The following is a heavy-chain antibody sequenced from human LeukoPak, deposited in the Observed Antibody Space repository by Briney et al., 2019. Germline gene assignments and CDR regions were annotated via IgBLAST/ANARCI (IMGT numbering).Heavy chain of an antibody. J-gene: IGHJ4*02. D-gene: IGHD1-7*01. CDR1: GYSFIDYY. Sequence: ASVKVSCKTSGYSFIDYYIHWVRQAPGQGLEWMGWINPNTGGTNYAQKFQGRVTMTRDTSISTAYMDLSRLRSDDTAVYYCAQFELDYWGQGTLVTVSS. CDR3: AQFELDY. V-gene: IGHV1-2*02. CDR2: INPNTGGT.